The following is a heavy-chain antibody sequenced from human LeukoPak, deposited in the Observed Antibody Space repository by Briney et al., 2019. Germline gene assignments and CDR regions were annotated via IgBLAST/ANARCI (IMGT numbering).Heavy chain of an antibody. CDR1: GGSFSGYY. V-gene: IGHV4-34*01. J-gene: IGHJ6*03. CDR2: INHSGST. Sequence: SETLSLTCAVYGGSFSGYYWSWIRQPPGKGLEWIGEINHSGSTNYNPSLKSRVTISVDTSKNQFSLKLSSVTAADTAVYYCAREPTGGWDYYYMDVWGKGTTVTVSS. CDR3: AREPTGGWDYYYMDV. D-gene: IGHD1-14*01.